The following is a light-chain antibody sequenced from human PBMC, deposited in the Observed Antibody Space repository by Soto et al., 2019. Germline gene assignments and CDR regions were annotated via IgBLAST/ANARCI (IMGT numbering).Light chain of an antibody. Sequence: AIRMTQSPSSLSASTGDRVTITCRASQGISSYLAWYHQKPGKAPKLLIYAASTLQSGVPSRFSGSGPGTDFTLTISCLQSEDFATYYCQQYYSYPFTFGPGTKVDIK. CDR2: AAS. CDR1: QGISSY. J-gene: IGKJ3*01. V-gene: IGKV1-8*01. CDR3: QQYYSYPFT.